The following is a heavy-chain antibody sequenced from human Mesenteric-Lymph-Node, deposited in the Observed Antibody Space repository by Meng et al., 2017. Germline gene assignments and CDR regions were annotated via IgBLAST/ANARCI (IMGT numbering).Heavy chain of an antibody. Sequence: LSLTCAASGFTFSSYAMHWVRQAPGKGLEWVAVISYDGSNKYYADSVKGRFTISRDNSKNTLYLQMNSLRAEDTAVYYCAREARRWRVYYGMDVWGQGTTVTVSS. J-gene: IGHJ6*02. CDR3: AREARRWRVYYGMDV. CDR1: GFTFSSYA. CDR2: ISYDGSNK. D-gene: IGHD5-24*01. V-gene: IGHV3-30*01.